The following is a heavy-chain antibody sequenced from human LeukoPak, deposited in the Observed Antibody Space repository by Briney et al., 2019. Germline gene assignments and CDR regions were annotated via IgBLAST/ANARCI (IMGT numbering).Heavy chain of an antibody. J-gene: IGHJ4*02. V-gene: IGHV3-9*01. CDR3: AKSVLRSYYYGSGNDG. CDR1: GFTFSSYA. D-gene: IGHD3-10*01. Sequence: GGSLRLSCAASGFTFSSYAMHWVRQAPGKGLEWVSGIGWNSVTTGYADSVKGRFTISRDNARSSLYLQMNSLRAEDTALYYCAKSVLRSYYYGSGNDGWGQGTLVTVSS. CDR2: IGWNSVTT.